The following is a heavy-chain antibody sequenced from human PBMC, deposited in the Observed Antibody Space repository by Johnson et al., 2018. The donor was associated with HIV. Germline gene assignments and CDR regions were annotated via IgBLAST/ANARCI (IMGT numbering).Heavy chain of an antibody. Sequence: MQLVESGGGLVKPGGSLRLSCAASGFTFKNAWMHWVRQAPGKGLEWIGRIKSKTDGGTTEYAASVKDRFTISRDNSKNTLYLQMNSLRAEDTALYYCATSTASDAFDIWGQGTMVTVSS. J-gene: IGHJ3*02. D-gene: IGHD1-1*01. V-gene: IGHV3-15*01. CDR2: IKSKTDGGTT. CDR1: GFTFKNAW. CDR3: ATSTASDAFDI.